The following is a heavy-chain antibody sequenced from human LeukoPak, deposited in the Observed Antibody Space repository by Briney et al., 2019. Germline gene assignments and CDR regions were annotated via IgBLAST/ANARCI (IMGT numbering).Heavy chain of an antibody. CDR1: GYTFTMYY. CDR2: INPSGGST. D-gene: IGHD2-15*01. CDR3: ARRKGYLRGYYYYYMDV. J-gene: IGHJ6*03. V-gene: IGHV1-46*01. Sequence: ASVKVSCKASGYTFTMYYIHWVRQAPGQGLEWMGIINPSGGSTSYAQKFQGRVTMTRDMSTSTVYMELSSLRSEDTAVYYCARRKGYLRGYYYYYMDVWGKGTTVTVSS.